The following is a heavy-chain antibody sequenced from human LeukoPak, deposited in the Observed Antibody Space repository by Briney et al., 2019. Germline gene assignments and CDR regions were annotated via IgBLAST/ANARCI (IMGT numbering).Heavy chain of an antibody. Sequence: PSETLSLTCAVYGGSFSGYYWSWIRQPPGKGLEWIGEINHSGSTNYNPSLKSRVTISVDTSKNQFSLKLSSVTAADTAVYYCARTGITMVRGGIITHDYWGQGTLVTVSS. CDR3: ARTGITMVRGGIITHDY. CDR2: INHSGST. J-gene: IGHJ4*02. V-gene: IGHV4-34*01. D-gene: IGHD3-10*01. CDR1: GGSFSGYY.